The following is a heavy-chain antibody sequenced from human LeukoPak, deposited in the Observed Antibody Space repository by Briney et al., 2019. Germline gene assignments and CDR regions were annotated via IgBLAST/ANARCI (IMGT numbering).Heavy chain of an antibody. CDR2: IWYDGGYK. CDR3: ARVGDYENSGSQPFDY. CDR1: GFIFSNFG. V-gene: IGHV3-33*01. D-gene: IGHD3-22*01. Sequence: GGSLRLSCAASGFIFSNFGMHWVRQAPGKGLEWVAVIWYDGGYKYYLDSVKGRFTISRDNAKNTLYLQMNKLRVEDMAVYYCARVGDYENSGSQPFDYWGQGTLVTVSS. J-gene: IGHJ4*02.